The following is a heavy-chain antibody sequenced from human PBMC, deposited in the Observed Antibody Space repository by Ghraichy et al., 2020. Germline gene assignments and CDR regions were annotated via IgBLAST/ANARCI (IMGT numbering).Heavy chain of an antibody. V-gene: IGHV3-23*01. CDR1: GFAVSSYA. Sequence: GGSLRLSCAASGFAVSSYAMSWVRQAPGKGLEWVSAIGGSSGNTYYADSVKGRFTISRDNTKNTLHLQMNSLRAEDTAVYYCAKDRGPSGSFDYWGQGTLVTVSS. CDR3: AKDRGPSGSFDY. J-gene: IGHJ4*02. D-gene: IGHD6-19*01. CDR2: IGGSSGNT.